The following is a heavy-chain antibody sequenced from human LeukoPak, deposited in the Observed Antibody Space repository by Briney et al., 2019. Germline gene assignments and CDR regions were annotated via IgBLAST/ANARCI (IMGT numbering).Heavy chain of an antibody. CDR3: ASQGYSSGWPYYFDY. J-gene: IGHJ4*02. CDR2: IYYSGST. V-gene: IGHV4-39*01. D-gene: IGHD6-19*01. CDR1: GGSISSSSYY. Sequence: PSETLSLTCTVSGGSISSSSYYWGWIRQPPGKGLEWIGSIYYSGSTYYNPSLKSRVTISVDTSKNQFSLKLSSVTAADTAVYYCASQGYSSGWPYYFDYWGQGTLVTVSS.